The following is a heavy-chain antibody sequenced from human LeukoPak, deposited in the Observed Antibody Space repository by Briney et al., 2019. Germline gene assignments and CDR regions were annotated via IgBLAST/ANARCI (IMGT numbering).Heavy chain of an antibody. CDR1: GFTFSSYA. CDR3: ARDSPGGGTGLDY. D-gene: IGHD1-14*01. J-gene: IGHJ4*02. V-gene: IGHV3-23*01. CDR2: ISGSGGST. Sequence: GGSLRLSCAASGFTFSSYAMSWVRQAPGKGLEWVSAISGSGGSTYYADSVKGRFTISRDNAKNSLYLQMNSLRAEDTAVYYCARDSPGGGTGLDYWGQGTLVTVSS.